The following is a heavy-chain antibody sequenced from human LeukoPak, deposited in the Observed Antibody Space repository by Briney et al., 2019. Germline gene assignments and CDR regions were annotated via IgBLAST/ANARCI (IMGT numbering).Heavy chain of an antibody. V-gene: IGHV3-15*07. Sequence: PGGSLRLSCAASGFTFSNAWMNWVRQAPGKGLEWVGRIKSKSDGGTTDYAAPVKGRFTISRDDSRNTLYLQMNSLKTEDTAVYYCALGSSRYDSSDFDHWGQGTLVTISS. J-gene: IGHJ4*02. CDR1: GFTFSNAW. CDR3: ALGSSRYDSSDFDH. D-gene: IGHD3-22*01. CDR2: IKSKSDGGTT.